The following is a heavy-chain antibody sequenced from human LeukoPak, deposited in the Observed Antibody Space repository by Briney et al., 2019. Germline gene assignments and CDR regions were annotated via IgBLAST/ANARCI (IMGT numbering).Heavy chain of an antibody. CDR3: STESWPRGGDR. V-gene: IGHV3-15*01. CDR1: GFNFNDAW. D-gene: IGHD3-16*01. CDR2: IKSNPAGGTA. Sequence: PGGSLRLSCVVSGFNFNDAWMNWARQAAGKGLEWIGHIKSNPAGGTANYAAFANGRFTISRDDSKSTVFLQMNSLRSEDTARYFCSTESWPRGGDRWGQGTMVTVSS. J-gene: IGHJ5*02.